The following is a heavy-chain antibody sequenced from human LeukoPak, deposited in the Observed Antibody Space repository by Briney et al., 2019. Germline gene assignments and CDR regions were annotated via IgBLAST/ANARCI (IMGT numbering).Heavy chain of an antibody. CDR2: IKRDGSDR. Sequence: PGGSLRLSCAASGFTFSGYAMNWVRQAPGKGLEWVANIKRDGSDRYYVDSVKGRFTISRDNAKNSLFLQMNSLRAEDTAVYYCARDQGGSYSGGDYDAFDIWGQGTMVTVSS. V-gene: IGHV3-7*01. CDR1: GFTFSGYA. J-gene: IGHJ3*02. CDR3: ARDQGGSYSGGDYDAFDI. D-gene: IGHD6-19*01.